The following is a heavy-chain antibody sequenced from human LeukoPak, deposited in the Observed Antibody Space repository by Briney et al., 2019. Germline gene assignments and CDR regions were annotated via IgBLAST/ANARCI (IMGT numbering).Heavy chain of an antibody. CDR3: ARGGTTVTPGLLWFDP. D-gene: IGHD4-17*01. CDR2: IYYSGST. V-gene: IGHV4-59*01. Sequence: KPSETLSLTCTVSGGSIGSSYWSWIRQPPGKGLEWIGYIYYSGSTNYNPSLRSRITISIDTSKNQFSLKLSSVTAADTAVYYCARGGTTVTPGLLWFDPWGQGTLVTVSS. CDR1: GGSIGSSY. J-gene: IGHJ5*02.